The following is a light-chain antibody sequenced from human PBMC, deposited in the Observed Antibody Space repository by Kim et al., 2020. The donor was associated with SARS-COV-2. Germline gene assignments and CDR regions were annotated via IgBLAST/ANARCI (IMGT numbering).Light chain of an antibody. Sequence: VSLGQPASISFRSSQSLGTNFQWFQQRPGQYPRRLIYDVSKRDSGVPDRFSGSGSGTDFTLEISRVEAEDVGVYYCMQATHWPHTFGQGTKVDIK. CDR2: DVS. V-gene: IGKV2-30*01. CDR1: QSLGTN. J-gene: IGKJ1*01. CDR3: MQATHWPHT.